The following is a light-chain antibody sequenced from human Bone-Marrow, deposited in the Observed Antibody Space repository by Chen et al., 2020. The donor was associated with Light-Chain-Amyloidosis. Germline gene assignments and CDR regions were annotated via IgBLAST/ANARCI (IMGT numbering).Light chain of an antibody. CDR2: QDT. Sequence: SSELTQPPSVSVSPGQTANITCSGDKLGDKYVCWYQQKPGQSPVVVIYQDTKRPSGIPERFSGSSSGTTATLTISGVQAEDEADYHCQSADSSGTYEVIFGGGTKLTVL. J-gene: IGLJ2*01. CDR3: QSADSSGTYEVI. CDR1: KLGDKY. V-gene: IGLV3-25*03.